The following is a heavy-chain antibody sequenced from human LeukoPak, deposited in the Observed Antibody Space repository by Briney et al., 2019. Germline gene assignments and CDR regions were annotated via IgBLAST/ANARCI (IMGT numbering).Heavy chain of an antibody. J-gene: IGHJ4*02. CDR2: ISNSGGST. CDR3: ARGQSSGFVDY. Sequence: GGSLRLSCSASGFTFSGYAMLWVRQAPGKGLESVSAISNSGGSTYYADSVKGRFTISRDNSKNTLYLQMNSLRAEDTAVYYCARGQSSGFVDYWGQGTLVTVSS. V-gene: IGHV3-64*04. CDR1: GFTFSGYA. D-gene: IGHD6-19*01.